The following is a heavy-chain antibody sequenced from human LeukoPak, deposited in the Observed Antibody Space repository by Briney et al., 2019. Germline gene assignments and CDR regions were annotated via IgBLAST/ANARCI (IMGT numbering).Heavy chain of an antibody. J-gene: IGHJ6*03. Sequence: GGSLRLSCAASGFTVSSNYMSWVRQAPGKGLEWVSVLYSGGSTYYADSVKGRFTISRDNSKNTLYLQMNSLRAEDTAVYYCARDLIYYYYYMDVWGKGTTVTVSS. CDR3: ARDLIYYYYYMDV. CDR2: LYSGGST. D-gene: IGHD2-8*01. V-gene: IGHV3-66*02. CDR1: GFTVSSNY.